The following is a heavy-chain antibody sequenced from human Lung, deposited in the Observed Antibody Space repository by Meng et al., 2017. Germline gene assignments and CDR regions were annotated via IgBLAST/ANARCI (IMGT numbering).Heavy chain of an antibody. CDR3: ARFETVGVATGDF. CDR1: GFTFRNYS. J-gene: IGHJ4*02. Sequence: EVQLVESGGGRVTPGGSRRSSGAASGFTFRNYSMNWVRQAPGKELEWVSSISSDSRYIFYADSVKGRFTISRDNGKKLLYLQMNSLSPEDTAVFYCARFETVGVATGDFWGQGTLVTVSS. V-gene: IGHV3-21*01. CDR2: ISSDSRYI. D-gene: IGHD2-15*01.